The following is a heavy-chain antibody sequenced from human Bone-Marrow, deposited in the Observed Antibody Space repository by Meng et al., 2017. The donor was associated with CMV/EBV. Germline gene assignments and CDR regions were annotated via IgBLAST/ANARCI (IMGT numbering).Heavy chain of an antibody. CDR1: GFTFSSYA. D-gene: IGHD3-3*01. J-gene: IGHJ4*02. CDR3: ARSHDFWSGLPLDY. V-gene: IGHV3-30*04. CDR2: ISNDGINR. Sequence: GGSLRLSCAASGFTFSSYAMHWVRQAPGKGLEWVAVISNDGINRYYADSVKGRFTISRDNSKNTLYLQMNSLRAEDTAVYYCARSHDFWSGLPLDYWGQGTLVTASS.